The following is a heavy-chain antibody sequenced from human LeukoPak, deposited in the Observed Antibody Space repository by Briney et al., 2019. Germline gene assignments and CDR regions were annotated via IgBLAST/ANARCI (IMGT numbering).Heavy chain of an antibody. D-gene: IGHD3-10*01. CDR2: ISWNSGSI. Sequence: GRSLRLSCAASGFTFDDYAMHWVRQAPGKGLEWVSGISWNSGSIGYADSVKGRFTISRDNAKNSLYLQMNSLRAEDTALYYCAKGMYDSGSYSVSDYWGQGTLVTVSS. CDR1: GFTFDDYA. CDR3: AKGMYDSGSYSVSDY. J-gene: IGHJ4*02. V-gene: IGHV3-9*01.